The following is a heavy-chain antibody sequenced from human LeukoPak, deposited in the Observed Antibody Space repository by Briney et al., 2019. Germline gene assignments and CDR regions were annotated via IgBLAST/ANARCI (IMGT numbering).Heavy chain of an antibody. J-gene: IGHJ6*03. D-gene: IGHD3-10*01. Sequence: PGGSLRLSCAASGFTFSNYEMNWVRQAPGKGLEWVSYISSSSSTIYYADSVKGRFTISRDNAKNSLYLQMNSLRAEDTAVYYCARGGVRGVYYYYYYMDVWGKGTTVTVSS. CDR1: GFTFSNYE. V-gene: IGHV3-48*01. CDR3: ARGGVRGVYYYYYYMDV. CDR2: ISSSSSTI.